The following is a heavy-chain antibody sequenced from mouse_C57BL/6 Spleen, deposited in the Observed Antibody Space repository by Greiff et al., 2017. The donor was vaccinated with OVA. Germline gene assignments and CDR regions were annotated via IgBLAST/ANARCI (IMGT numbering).Heavy chain of an antibody. J-gene: IGHJ3*01. CDR3: AREGGAY. V-gene: IGHV1-54*01. Sequence: QVQLKESGAELVRPGTSVKVSCKASGYAFTNYLIEWVKQRPGQGLEWIGVINPGSGGTNYNEKFKGKATLTADKSSSTAYMQLSSLTSEDSAVYFCAREGGAYWGQGTLVTVSA. CDR1: GYAFTNYL. CDR2: INPGSGGT.